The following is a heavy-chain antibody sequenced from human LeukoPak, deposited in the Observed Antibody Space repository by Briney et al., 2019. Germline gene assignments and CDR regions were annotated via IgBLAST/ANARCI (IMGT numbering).Heavy chain of an antibody. V-gene: IGHV4-59*12. CDR3: ARADMVRHSGYDY. CDR2: IYYSGST. Sequence: PSETLSLTCTVSGGSISSYYWSWIRQPPGKGLEWIGYIYYSGSTNYNPSLKSRVTISVDTSKNQFSLKLSSVTAADTAVYYCARADMVRHSGYDYWGQGTLVTVSS. J-gene: IGHJ4*02. D-gene: IGHD3-10*01. CDR1: GGSISSYY.